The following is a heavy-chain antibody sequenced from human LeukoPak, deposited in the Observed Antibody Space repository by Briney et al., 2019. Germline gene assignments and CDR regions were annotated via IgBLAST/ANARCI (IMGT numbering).Heavy chain of an antibody. Sequence: ASVKVSCKASGYTFTSYGISWVRQAPGQGLEWMGWISAYNGNTNYAQKLQGRVTMTTDTSTSTAYMELRSLRSDDTAVYYCARESNYYDSSGGYFDYWGQGTLVTVSS. V-gene: IGHV1-18*01. CDR1: GYTFTSYG. CDR3: ARESNYYDSSGGYFDY. D-gene: IGHD3-22*01. J-gene: IGHJ4*02. CDR2: ISAYNGNT.